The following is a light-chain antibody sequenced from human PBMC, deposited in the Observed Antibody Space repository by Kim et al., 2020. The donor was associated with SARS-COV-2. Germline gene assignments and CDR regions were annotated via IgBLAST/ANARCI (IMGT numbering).Light chain of an antibody. V-gene: IGLV3-1*01. CDR2: QDT. CDR3: QAWDSSTVV. J-gene: IGLJ3*02. Sequence: SVSPGQTASFTCSGDKLGDKYPSWYQQRPGQSPVLVIYQDTKRPSGIPERFSGSNSGNTATLTISEAQAMDEADYYCQAWDSSTVVFGGGTQLTVL. CDR1: KLGDKY.